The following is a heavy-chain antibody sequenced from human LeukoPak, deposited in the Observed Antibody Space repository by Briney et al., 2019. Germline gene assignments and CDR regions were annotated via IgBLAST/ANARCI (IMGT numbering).Heavy chain of an antibody. CDR1: GGSISSGGYY. V-gene: IGHV4-30-2*01. CDR2: IYYSGST. CDR3: ARGTYYYAFDI. Sequence: SQTLSLTCTVSGGSISSGGYYWSWIRQPPGKGLEWIGYIYYSGSTYYNPSLKSRVTISVDRSKNQFSLKLSSVTAADTAVYYCARGTYYYAFDIWGQGTMVTVPS. J-gene: IGHJ3*02. D-gene: IGHD3-10*01.